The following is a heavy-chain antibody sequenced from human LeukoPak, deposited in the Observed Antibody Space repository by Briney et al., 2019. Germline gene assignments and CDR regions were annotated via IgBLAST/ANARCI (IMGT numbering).Heavy chain of an antibody. CDR1: GFSFSNYA. Sequence: PGGSLRLSCVSSGFSFSNYAMSWVRQAPGKGLEWVSSISGSGGSTHYADPVKGRFTISRDKTKNTLYLQMNSLRAEDTAVYYCAKSSYYDASGYYREYYFDYWGQGTLVTVSS. D-gene: IGHD3-22*01. CDR2: ISGSGGST. J-gene: IGHJ4*02. V-gene: IGHV3-23*01. CDR3: AKSSYYDASGYYREYYFDY.